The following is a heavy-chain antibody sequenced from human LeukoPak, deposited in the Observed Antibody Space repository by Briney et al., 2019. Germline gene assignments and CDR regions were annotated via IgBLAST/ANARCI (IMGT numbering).Heavy chain of an antibody. CDR3: ATLNYYYDSSGYYYGYAFDI. J-gene: IGHJ3*02. CDR1: GYTLTELS. D-gene: IGHD3-22*01. Sequence: ASVKVSCKVSGYTLTELSMHWVRQAPGKELEWMGGFDPEDGETIYAQKFQGRVTMTEDTSTDTAYMELSSLRSEDTAVYYCATLNYYYDSSGYYYGYAFDIWGQGTMVTVSS. V-gene: IGHV1-24*01. CDR2: FDPEDGET.